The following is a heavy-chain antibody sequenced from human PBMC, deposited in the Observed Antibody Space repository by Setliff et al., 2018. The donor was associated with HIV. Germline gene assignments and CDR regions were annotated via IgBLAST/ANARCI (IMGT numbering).Heavy chain of an antibody. D-gene: IGHD2-21*02. CDR2: VDYTGST. CDR1: GGSISTSNYY. V-gene: IGHV4-39*07. J-gene: IGHJ4*02. Sequence: PSETLSLTCTVYGGSISTSNYYWGWVRQPPGKGLEWVGNVDYTGSTYYNPSLKSRVTISVDTSKNQFSLRLNSVTAADTAVYYCARQGNIVVVTSFDYWGQGTLVTVSS. CDR3: ARQGNIVVVTSFDY.